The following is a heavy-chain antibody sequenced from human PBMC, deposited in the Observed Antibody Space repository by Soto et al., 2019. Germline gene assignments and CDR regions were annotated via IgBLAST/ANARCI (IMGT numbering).Heavy chain of an antibody. CDR1: GGSIRSYY. CDR2: VYDSGRT. CDR3: ARDTAFNY. V-gene: IGHV4-59*01. J-gene: IGHJ4*02. Sequence: PSETLSLTCTGSGGSIRSYYWSWIRQPPGKGLEWIGYVYDSGRTNYNYKPSLKSRVTISVDTSKNQFSLNLRSVTAADTALYYCARDTAFNYWGQGALVPVSS.